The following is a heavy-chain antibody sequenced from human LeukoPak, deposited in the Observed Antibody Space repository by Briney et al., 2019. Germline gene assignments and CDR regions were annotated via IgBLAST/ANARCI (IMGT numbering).Heavy chain of an antibody. Sequence: SETLSLTCTVSGASISSYYWSWIRQPPGKGLEWIGSIYHSGNTYYNPSLKSRVTISVDTSKNQFSLKLSSVTAADTAVDYCARVNWGAESSFDYWGQGTLVTVSS. CDR2: IYHSGNT. CDR3: ARVNWGAESSFDY. J-gene: IGHJ4*02. CDR1: GASISSYY. D-gene: IGHD7-27*01. V-gene: IGHV4-38-2*02.